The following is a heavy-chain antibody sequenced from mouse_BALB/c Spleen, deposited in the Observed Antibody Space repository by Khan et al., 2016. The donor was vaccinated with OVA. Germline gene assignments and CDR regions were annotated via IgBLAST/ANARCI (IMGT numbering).Heavy chain of an antibody. CDR2: IWSGGST. CDR3: ARYGVFHYDGYCGMDF. D-gene: IGHD1-2*01. V-gene: IGHV2-4-1*01. Sequence: QVQLQQSGPGLVQPSQNLSITCTVSGFSLINYGVHWVRQSPGKALEWLGAIWSGGSTDYNAAFISRLSITKDTSKSQIFFKMNSLQADDTAVYYSARYGVFHYDGYCGMDFLGQGTSVTISS. CDR1: GFSLINYG. J-gene: IGHJ4*01.